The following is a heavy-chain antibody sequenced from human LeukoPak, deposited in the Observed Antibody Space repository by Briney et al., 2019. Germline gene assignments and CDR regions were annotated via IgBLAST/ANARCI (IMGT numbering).Heavy chain of an antibody. CDR2: IYPGDSDT. CDR1: GYSFTSYW. CDR3: ARHNGRAYYDILTGYYPPYYYYYYMDV. J-gene: IGHJ6*03. D-gene: IGHD3-9*01. Sequence: GESLKISCKGSGYSFTSYWIGWVRQMPGKGLEWMGIIYPGDSDTGYSPSFQGQVTISADKSISTAYLQWSSLKASDTAMYYCARHNGRAYYDILTGYYPPYYYYYYMDVWGKGTTVTVSS. V-gene: IGHV5-51*01.